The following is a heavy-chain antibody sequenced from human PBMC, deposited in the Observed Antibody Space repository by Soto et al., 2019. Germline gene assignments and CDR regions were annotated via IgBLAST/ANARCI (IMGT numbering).Heavy chain of an antibody. CDR2: ISAYNGNT. CDR3: ASQTTVTNYWYFDL. D-gene: IGHD4-17*01. Sequence: QVQLVQSGAEVKKPGASVKVSCKASGYTFTSYGISWVRQAPGQGLEWMGWISAYNGNTNYAQKLQGRVTMTTDTSTSTAYLELRSLRSDDAAVYYCASQTTVTNYWYFDLWGRGTLVTVSS. CDR1: GYTFTSYG. V-gene: IGHV1-18*01. J-gene: IGHJ2*01.